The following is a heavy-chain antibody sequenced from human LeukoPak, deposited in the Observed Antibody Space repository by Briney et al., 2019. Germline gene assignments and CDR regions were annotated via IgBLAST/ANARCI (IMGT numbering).Heavy chain of an antibody. J-gene: IGHJ4*02. CDR1: GGTFSSYA. CDR3: AREAFYDSSGYYHD. CDR2: IIPILGIA. V-gene: IGHV1-69*04. Sequence: ASVKVSCKASGGTFSSYAISWVRQAPGQGLEWMGRIIPILGIANYAQKFQGRVTITADKSTSTAYMELSSPRSEDTAVYYCAREAFYDSSGYYHDWGQGTLVTVSS. D-gene: IGHD3-22*01.